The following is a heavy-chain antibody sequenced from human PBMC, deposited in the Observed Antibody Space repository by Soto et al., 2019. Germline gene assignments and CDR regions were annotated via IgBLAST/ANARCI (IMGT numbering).Heavy chain of an antibody. D-gene: IGHD3-22*01. CDR2: IIPIFGTA. CDR1: GGTFSSYA. V-gene: IGHV1-69*01. Sequence: QVQLVQSGAEVKKPGSSVKVSCKASGGTFSSYAISWVRQAPGQGLEWMGGIIPIFGTANYAQKFQGRVTITADESTSTAYMELSSLRSEDTAVYYCAREYYDRQSGRVGGGFDYWGQGTLVTVSS. J-gene: IGHJ4*02. CDR3: AREYYDRQSGRVGGGFDY.